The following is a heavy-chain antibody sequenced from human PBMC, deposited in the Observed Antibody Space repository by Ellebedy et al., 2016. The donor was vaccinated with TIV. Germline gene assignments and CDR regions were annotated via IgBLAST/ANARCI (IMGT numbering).Heavy chain of an antibody. Sequence: PGGSLRLSFAVSGLPASNNYMTWVRQAPAKGLDWVSLIYSNGDTRYADSVTGRFTISRDNSKNTLHLQMNSLRAEDTAVYYCARNVPHPWGQGTLVTVSS. CDR2: IYSNGDT. CDR1: GLPASNNY. V-gene: IGHV3-66*01. J-gene: IGHJ5*02. CDR3: ARNVPHP. D-gene: IGHD3-10*02.